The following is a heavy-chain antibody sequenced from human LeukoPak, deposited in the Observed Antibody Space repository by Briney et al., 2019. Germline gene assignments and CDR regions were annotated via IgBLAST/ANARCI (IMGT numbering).Heavy chain of an antibody. CDR2: INPNGGGT. V-gene: IGHV1-46*01. CDR3: ARVGITMIRGDPFDY. J-gene: IGHJ4*02. Sequence: ASVKVSCKTSGYTFTSYYMHWMRQAPGQGLEWVGMINPNGGGTSSAQKFQGRVTMTTDTSTSTAYMELRSLRSDDTAVYYCARVGITMIRGDPFDYWGQGTLVTVSS. CDR1: GYTFTSYY. D-gene: IGHD3-10*01.